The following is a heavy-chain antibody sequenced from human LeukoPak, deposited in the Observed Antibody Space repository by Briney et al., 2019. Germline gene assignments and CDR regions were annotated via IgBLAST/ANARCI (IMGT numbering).Heavy chain of an antibody. CDR1: GGSISSYY. CDR2: IYYSGST. J-gene: IGHJ5*02. CDR3: ARTEYYDFWSGYYRFDP. Sequence: PSETLSLTCTVSGGSISSYYWSWIRQPPGKGLEWIGYIYYSGSTNYNPSLKCRVTISVDTSKNQFSLKLSSVTAADTAVYYCARTEYYDFWSGYYRFDPWGQGTLVTVSS. D-gene: IGHD3-3*01. V-gene: IGHV4-59*08.